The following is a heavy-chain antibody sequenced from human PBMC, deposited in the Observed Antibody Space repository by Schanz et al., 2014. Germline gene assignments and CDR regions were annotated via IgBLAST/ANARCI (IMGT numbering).Heavy chain of an antibody. CDR2: INPNSGGT. D-gene: IGHD4-17*01. Sequence: QVQLLQSGAEVKKPGASVKVSCKASGYTFTGYYMHWVRQAPGQGLEWMGRINPNSGGTNYAQKFQGRVTMTRDTSISTAYMELSSLRSADTAVYYCARELRLEYYFDYWGQGTQVTVSS. CDR1: GYTFTGYY. CDR3: ARELRLEYYFDY. J-gene: IGHJ4*02. V-gene: IGHV1-2*02.